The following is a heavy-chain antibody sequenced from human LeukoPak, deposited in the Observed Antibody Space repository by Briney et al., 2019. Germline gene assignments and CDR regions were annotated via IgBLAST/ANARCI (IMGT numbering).Heavy chain of an antibody. J-gene: IGHJ4*02. CDR2: ISYGVSDK. Sequence: PGGSLRLSCAASGFTFSRYGMHWVRQVPGKGLEWVSLISYGVSDKYYADSVRGRFTISRDNSKNTLYLQMNSLRAEDTAVYYCAKDYYDSSGHLGFVDYWGQGTLVTVSS. CDR3: AKDYYDSSGHLGFVDY. D-gene: IGHD3-22*01. V-gene: IGHV3-30*18. CDR1: GFTFSRYG.